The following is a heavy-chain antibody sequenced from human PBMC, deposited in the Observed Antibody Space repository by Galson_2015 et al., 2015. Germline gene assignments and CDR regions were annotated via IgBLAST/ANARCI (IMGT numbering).Heavy chain of an antibody. CDR2: TYHRSKWGN. V-gene: IGHV6-1*01. D-gene: IGHD1-26*01. CDR3: VRDIGWGFDY. CDR1: GDSVSNSAAS. J-gene: IGHJ4*02. Sequence: CAISGDSVSNSAASWNWIRQSPSRGLGWLGRTYHRSKWGNDYAVSVKSRITINPDTSKNHFSLQLSSVTPEDTAVYYCVRDIGWGFDYWGQGARVPVSS.